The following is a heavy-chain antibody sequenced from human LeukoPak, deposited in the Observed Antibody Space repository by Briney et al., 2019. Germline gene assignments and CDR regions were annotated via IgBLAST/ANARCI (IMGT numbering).Heavy chain of an antibody. V-gene: IGHV1-2*02. CDR3: ARGSWRGVPGDDYGMDV. D-gene: IGHD1-26*01. CDR1: GYTFTGYY. J-gene: IGHJ6*02. CDR2: INPNSGGT. Sequence: ASVKVSCKASGYTFTGYYMHWVRQAPGQGLEWMGWINPNSGGTNYAQKFQGRVTMTRDTSISTAYMELSRLRSDDTAVYYCARGSWRGVPGDDYGMDVWGQGTTVTVSS.